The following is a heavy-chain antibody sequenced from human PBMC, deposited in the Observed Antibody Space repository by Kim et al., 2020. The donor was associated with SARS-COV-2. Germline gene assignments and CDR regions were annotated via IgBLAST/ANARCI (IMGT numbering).Heavy chain of an antibody. CDR1: GFTLSSYW. CDR3: ARGGSGGSFDN. D-gene: IGHD2-15*01. J-gene: IGHJ4*02. Sequence: GGSLRLSCAASGFTLSSYWMHWVRQAPGKGPVWVSHINTDGSSTNYACAVKGRFAISRDNAKTTLYLQMNSLRAEDTAVYYCARGGSGGSFDNWGQGTLVIVSS. CDR2: INTDGSST. V-gene: IGHV3-74*01.